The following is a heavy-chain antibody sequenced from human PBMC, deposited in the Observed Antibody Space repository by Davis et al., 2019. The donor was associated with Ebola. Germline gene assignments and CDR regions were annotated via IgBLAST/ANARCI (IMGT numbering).Heavy chain of an antibody. V-gene: IGHV4-59*08. CDR1: GDSMSDYY. CDR2: IYYSGTT. J-gene: IGHJ5*01. CDR3: ARGVVPAAILEWFWFDS. D-gene: IGHD2-2*02. Sequence: SETLSLTCTVSGDSMSDYYYNWIRQPPGRGLEWIGNIYYSGTTNLNPSLKSRVTISVDTSKNQFSLKLSSVTAADTAVYYCARGVVPAAILEWFWFDSWGQGTLVTVSS.